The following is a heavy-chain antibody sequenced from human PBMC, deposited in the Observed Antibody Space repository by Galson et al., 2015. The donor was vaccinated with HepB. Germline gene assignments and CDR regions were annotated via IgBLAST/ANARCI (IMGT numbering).Heavy chain of an antibody. CDR1: GYTFTSYY. J-gene: IGHJ6*02. V-gene: IGHV1-46*03. D-gene: IGHD1-14*01. Sequence: SVKVSCKASGYTFTSYYMHWVRQAPGQGLEWMGIINPSGGSTSYAQKFQGRVTMTRDTSTSTVYMELSSLRSEDTAVYYCARGTPTRQTIIYYYYGMDVWGQGTTVTVSS. CDR2: INPSGGST. CDR3: ARGTPTRQTIIYYYYGMDV.